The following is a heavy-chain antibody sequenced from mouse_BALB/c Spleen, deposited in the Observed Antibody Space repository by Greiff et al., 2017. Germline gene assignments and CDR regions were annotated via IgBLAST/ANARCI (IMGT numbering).Heavy chain of an antibody. V-gene: IGHV5-17*02. CDR1: GFTFSSFG. J-gene: IGHJ4*01. CDR3: ARRREGYDAMDY. CDR2: ISSGSSTI. Sequence: EVKLMESGGGLVQPGGSRKLSCAASGFTFSSFGMHWVRQAPEKGLEWVAYISSGSSTIYYADTVKGRFTISRDNPKNTLFLQMTSLRSEDTAMYYCARRREGYDAMDYWGQGTSVTVSS.